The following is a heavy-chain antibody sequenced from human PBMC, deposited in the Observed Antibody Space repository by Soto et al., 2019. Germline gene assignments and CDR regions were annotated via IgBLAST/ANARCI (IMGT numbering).Heavy chain of an antibody. Sequence: GGSLRLSCAASGFTFSSYWMSWVRQAPGKGLEWVANIKQYGSEKYYVDSVKGRFTISRDNAKNSLYLQMNSLRAEDTAVYYCARWGSGGGSEGDAFDIWGQGTMVTVSS. V-gene: IGHV3-7*01. CDR1: GFTFSSYW. CDR2: IKQYGSEK. CDR3: ARWGSGGGSEGDAFDI. D-gene: IGHD5-12*01. J-gene: IGHJ3*02.